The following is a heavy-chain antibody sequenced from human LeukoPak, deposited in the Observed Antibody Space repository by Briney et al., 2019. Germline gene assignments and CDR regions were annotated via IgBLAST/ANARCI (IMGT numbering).Heavy chain of an antibody. V-gene: IGHV4-59*08. CDR2: IYYSGST. J-gene: IGHJ5*02. CDR3: ARLWFGENWFDP. Sequence: ASETLSLTCTVSGGSISSYCWSWIRQPPGKGLEWIGYIYYSGSTNYNPSLKSRVTISVDTSKNQFSLKLSSVTAADTAVYYCARLWFGENWFDPWGQGTLVTVSS. CDR1: GGSISSYC. D-gene: IGHD3-10*01.